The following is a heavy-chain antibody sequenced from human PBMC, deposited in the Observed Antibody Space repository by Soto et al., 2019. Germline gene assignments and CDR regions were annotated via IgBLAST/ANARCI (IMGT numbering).Heavy chain of an antibody. CDR2: ISVSGGST. D-gene: IGHD2-15*01. V-gene: IGHV3-23*01. J-gene: IGHJ1*01. CDR3: AAHGYCSGGSCYSGLKDAEYFQH. CDR1: GFTFSSYA. Sequence: GGSLRLSCAASGFTFSSYATSWVRQAPGRGLEWVSVISVSGGSTYYADSVKGRFTISRDKSKNTLYLQMNSLRAEDTAGYYGAAHGYCSGGSCYSGLKDAEYFQHWGQGTLVTVSS.